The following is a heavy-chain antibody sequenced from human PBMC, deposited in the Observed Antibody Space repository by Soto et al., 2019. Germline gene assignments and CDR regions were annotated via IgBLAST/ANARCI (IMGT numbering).Heavy chain of an antibody. Sequence: VGSLRLSCAASGFTFSNAWMSWVRQAPGKGLEWVGRIKSKTDGGTTDYAAPVKGRFTISRDDSKNTLYLQMNSLKTEDTAVYYCTTDDYYYDSSGYYSWFDPWGQGTLVTVSS. J-gene: IGHJ5*02. CDR2: IKSKTDGGTT. V-gene: IGHV3-15*01. D-gene: IGHD3-22*01. CDR3: TTDDYYYDSSGYYSWFDP. CDR1: GFTFSNAW.